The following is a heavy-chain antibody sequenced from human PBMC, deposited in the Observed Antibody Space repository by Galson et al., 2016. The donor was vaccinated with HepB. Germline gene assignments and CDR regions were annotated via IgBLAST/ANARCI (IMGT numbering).Heavy chain of an antibody. CDR1: GFTMTTYV. V-gene: IGHV3-30-3*01. CDR2: MSYTGSDK. Sequence: SLRLSCAASGFTMTTYVIHWLRQAPGKGLEWVAVMSYTGSDKYYTASVKGRFTISRDNSKGTLYLQMKSLRTDDTALYYCARDAGWSDALEIWGQGTMVTVSS. J-gene: IGHJ3*02. CDR3: ARDAGWSDALEI. D-gene: IGHD6-19*01.